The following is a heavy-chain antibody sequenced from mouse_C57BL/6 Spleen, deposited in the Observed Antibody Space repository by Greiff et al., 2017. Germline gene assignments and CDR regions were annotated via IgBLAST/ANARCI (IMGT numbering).Heavy chain of an antibody. CDR3: ASRGLRCWFAY. CDR2: IYPRDGST. J-gene: IGHJ3*01. D-gene: IGHD2-4*01. CDR1: GYTFTSYD. Sequence: QVQLQQSGPELVKPGASVKLSCKASGYTFTSYDINWVKQRPGQGLEWIGWIYPRDGSTKYNEKFKGKATLTVDTSSSTAYMGLHSRASEDSAGYVWASRGLRCWFAYWGQGTLVTVSA. V-gene: IGHV1-85*01.